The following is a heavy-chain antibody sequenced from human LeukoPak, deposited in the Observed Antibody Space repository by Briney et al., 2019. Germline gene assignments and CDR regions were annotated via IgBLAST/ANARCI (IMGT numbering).Heavy chain of an antibody. CDR1: GFYLSAST. CDR2: ISNSGGNF. D-gene: IGHD6-19*01. J-gene: IGHJ6*03. CDR3: AKDAAGAVNSRWSNYKDI. Sequence: GRSLRLSCEASGFYLSASTTNWVQLARGEGFESIALISNSGGNFFYADSVKGRCTISRDNRKNTLSLQLNSLRVDDTDVYYCAKDAAGAVNSRWSNYKDIWGKGTRVIVS. V-gene: IGHV3-23*01.